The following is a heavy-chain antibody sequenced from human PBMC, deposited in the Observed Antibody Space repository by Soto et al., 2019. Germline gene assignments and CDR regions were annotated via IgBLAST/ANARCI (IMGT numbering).Heavy chain of an antibody. CDR1: GGSIGSGGYS. D-gene: IGHD3-22*01. V-gene: IGHV4-30-2*01. CDR2: INHSVST. CDR3: ARTPPSADYDIYFNY. Sequence: QLQLQESGSGLVKPSQTLSLTCAVSGGSIGSGGYSWSWIRQPPGKALEWIGYINHSVSTSYNPSLKSRVTISIDRSKNQFALTLSSVTAADTAVYYCARTPPSADYDIYFNYWGQGTLGTVSS. J-gene: IGHJ4*02.